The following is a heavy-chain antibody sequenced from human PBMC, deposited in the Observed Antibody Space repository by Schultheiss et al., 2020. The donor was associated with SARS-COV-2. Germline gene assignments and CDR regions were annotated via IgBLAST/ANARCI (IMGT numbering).Heavy chain of an antibody. CDR1: GFTFSTYS. J-gene: IGHJ6*02. D-gene: IGHD3-10*01. CDR3: ARENSGSSQSYGMDV. V-gene: IGHV3-21*01. CDR2: TSSRSSFI. Sequence: GESLKISCAASGFTFSTYSMNWVRQAPGKGLEWVSSTSSRSSFIYYADSVKGRFTISRDNAKNSLYLQMNSLRAEDTAIYYCARENSGSSQSYGMDVWGQGTTVTVSS.